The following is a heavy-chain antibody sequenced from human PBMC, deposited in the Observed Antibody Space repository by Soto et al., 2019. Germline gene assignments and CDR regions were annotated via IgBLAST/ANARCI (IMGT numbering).Heavy chain of an antibody. CDR3: ASPRPPGARP. J-gene: IGHJ5*02. CDR2: IYYSGST. Sequence: QVQLQESGPGLVKPSQTLSLTCTVPGGSISSGDYYWSWIRQPPGKGLEWIGYIYYSGSTYYNPSVKSGGTVSVYTSKNQYSQQLSAVSAADAAVHYCASPRPPGARPWGQGTLVTVSS. D-gene: IGHD7-27*01. CDR1: GGSISSGDYY. V-gene: IGHV4-30-4*01.